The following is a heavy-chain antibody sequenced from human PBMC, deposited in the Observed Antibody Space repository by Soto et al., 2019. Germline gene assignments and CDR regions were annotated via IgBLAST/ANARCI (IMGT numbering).Heavy chain of an antibody. V-gene: IGHV4-30-4*01. J-gene: IGHJ5*02. CDR3: ARVLGIQLWYFGWFDP. CDR2: IYYSGST. CDR1: GGSISSGDYY. D-gene: IGHD5-18*01. Sequence: QVQLQESGPGLVKPSQTLSLTCTVSGGSISSGDYYWSWLRQPPGKGLEWIGYIYYSGSTYYNPSLKSRVTISVDTSKNQFSLKLSSVTAADTAVYYCARVLGIQLWYFGWFDPWGQGTLVTVSS.